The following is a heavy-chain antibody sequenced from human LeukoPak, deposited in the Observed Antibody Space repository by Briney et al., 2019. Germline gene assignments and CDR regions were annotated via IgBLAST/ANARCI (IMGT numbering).Heavy chain of an antibody. CDR2: MNPNSGNT. Sequence: GASVKVSCKASGYTLTSYDINWVRQATGQGLEWMGWMNPNSGNTGYAQKFQGRVTMTRNTSISTAYMELSSLRSEDTAVYYCARAAHDYVWGSYRSRDVFDYWGQGTLVTVSS. D-gene: IGHD3-16*02. V-gene: IGHV1-8*01. CDR3: ARAAHDYVWGSYRSRDVFDY. J-gene: IGHJ4*02. CDR1: GYTLTSYD.